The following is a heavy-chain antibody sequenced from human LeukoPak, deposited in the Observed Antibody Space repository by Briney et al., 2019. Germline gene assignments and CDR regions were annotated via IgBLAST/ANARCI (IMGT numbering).Heavy chain of an antibody. V-gene: IGHV1-18*01. CDR2: ISVYNGKT. CDR3: ARDHGGNRRANWFDP. D-gene: IGHD4-23*01. J-gene: IGHJ5*02. Sequence: GASVKVSCKTSGYTFTTYGFSWVRQAPGQGLEWMGWISVYNGKTNYAQKLQGRVTMTTDTSTSTAYMELRSLRSDDTAVYYCARDHGGNRRANWFDPWGQGTLVTVSS. CDR1: GYTFTTYG.